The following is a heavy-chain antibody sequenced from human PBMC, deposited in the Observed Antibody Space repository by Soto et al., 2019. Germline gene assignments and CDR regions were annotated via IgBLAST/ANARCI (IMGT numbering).Heavy chain of an antibody. J-gene: IGHJ5*02. V-gene: IGHV3-30-3*01. CDR2: ISYDGSNK. Sequence: QVQLVESGGGVVQPGRSLRLSCAASGFTFSSYAMHWVRQAPGKGLEWVAVISYDGSNKYYADSVKGRFTISRDNSKNTLYLQMNSLRAEDTAVYYCARERTEYWFDPWGQGTLVTVSS. CDR1: GFTFSSYA. CDR3: ARERTEYWFDP.